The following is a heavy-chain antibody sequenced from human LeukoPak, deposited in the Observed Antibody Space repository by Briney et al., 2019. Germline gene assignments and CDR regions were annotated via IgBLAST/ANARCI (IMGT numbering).Heavy chain of an antibody. Sequence: PGGSLRLSCAASGFTFGSYGMHWVRQAPGKGLEWVANIKQDAFEKYYVDSVKGRFTISRDNAKNSLYLQMNSLRAEDTAVYYCARDGSSSPNNYYYYYYMDVWGKRTTVTISS. CDR1: GFTFGSYG. CDR2: IKQDAFEK. J-gene: IGHJ6*03. CDR3: ARDGSSSPNNYYYYYYMDV. D-gene: IGHD6-13*01. V-gene: IGHV3-7*01.